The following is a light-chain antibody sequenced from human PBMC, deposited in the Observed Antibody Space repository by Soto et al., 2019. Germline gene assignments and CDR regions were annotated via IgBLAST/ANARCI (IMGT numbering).Light chain of an antibody. J-gene: IGKJ4*01. Sequence: EIVLTQSPATLSLSPGERATLSCRASESVRLSLAWYQQIPGRAPRLLIYDTSHRATGIPARFSGSGSGTDFTLTISSLEPEDFAVYYCQKRSPWPPTFGGGTKVELK. CDR2: DTS. V-gene: IGKV3-11*01. CDR3: QKRSPWPPT. CDR1: ESVRLS.